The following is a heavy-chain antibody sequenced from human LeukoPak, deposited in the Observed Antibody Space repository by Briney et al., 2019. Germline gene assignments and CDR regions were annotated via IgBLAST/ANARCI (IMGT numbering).Heavy chain of an antibody. Sequence: PGGSLRLSCAASGFTFSSYSMNWVRQAPGKGLEWVLSISSSSSYIYYADSAKGRFTISRDNAKNSLYLQMNSLRAEDTAVYYCAREYYDFWSGYYPPYYFDYWGQGTLVTVSS. V-gene: IGHV3-21*01. CDR2: ISSSSSYI. CDR1: GFTFSSYS. J-gene: IGHJ4*02. D-gene: IGHD3-3*01. CDR3: AREYYDFWSGYYPPYYFDY.